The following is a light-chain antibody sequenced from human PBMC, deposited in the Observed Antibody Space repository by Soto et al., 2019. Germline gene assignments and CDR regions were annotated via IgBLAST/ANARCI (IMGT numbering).Light chain of an antibody. V-gene: IGKV3-15*01. CDR3: QQYNNWPFT. Sequence: EIVMTQSPATLSVSPGERATLSCRASQSVSSNFAWYQQKPGQAPRLLIYGASTRATGIPARFSGSGSGTEFTLTISRLQSEDFAVYYCQQYNNWPFTFGPWTKVDIK. CDR2: GAS. CDR1: QSVSSN. J-gene: IGKJ3*01.